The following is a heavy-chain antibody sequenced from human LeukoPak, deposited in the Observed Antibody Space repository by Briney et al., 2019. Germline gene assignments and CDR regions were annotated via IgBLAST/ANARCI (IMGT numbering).Heavy chain of an antibody. D-gene: IGHD6-13*01. J-gene: IGHJ4*02. V-gene: IGHV4-59*12. CDR1: GGSIRSYY. CDR2: IYFSGST. CDR3: ARDGIAAPLDY. Sequence: KPSETLSLTCTVSGGSIRSYYWSWLRQPPGKGLEWIGYIYFSGSTSYNPSLKSRVTISVDRSKNQFSLKLSSVTAADTAVYYCARDGIAAPLDYWGQGTLVTVSS.